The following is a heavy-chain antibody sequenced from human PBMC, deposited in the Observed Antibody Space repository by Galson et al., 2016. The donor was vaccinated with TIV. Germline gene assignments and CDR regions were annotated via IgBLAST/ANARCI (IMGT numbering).Heavy chain of an antibody. CDR1: GDSVSSTSAA. CDR2: TYYRSTWYN. V-gene: IGHV6-1*01. J-gene: IGHJ4*02. CDR3: AREAPSVFEVIMTLDY. Sequence: CAISGDSVSSTSAAWNWIRQSPSRGLEWLGRTYYRSTWYNDYAASLKRRITINPDTSKNQFSLQLTSVTPEDAAVYYCAREAPSVFEVIMTLDYWGQGTLVTVSS. D-gene: IGHD3-3*01.